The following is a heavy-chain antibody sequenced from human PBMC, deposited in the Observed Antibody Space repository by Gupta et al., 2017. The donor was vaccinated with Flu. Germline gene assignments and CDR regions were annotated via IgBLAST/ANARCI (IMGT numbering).Heavy chain of an antibody. J-gene: IGHJ4*02. CDR1: W. D-gene: IGHD3-3*02. CDR2: IKPDGSEN. Sequence: WMSWVRQAPGKGLEWLANIKPDGSENPYVGCVRGRFTISRDNAQNSLSLQINDLRVEDTAVYDGARSRIFGAFTDILDYWGQGARVTVSS. CDR3: ARSRIFGAFTDILDY. V-gene: IGHV3-7*01.